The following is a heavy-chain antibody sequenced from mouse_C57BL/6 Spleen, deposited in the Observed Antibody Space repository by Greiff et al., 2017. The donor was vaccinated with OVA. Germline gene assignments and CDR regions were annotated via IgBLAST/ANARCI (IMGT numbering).Heavy chain of an antibody. D-gene: IGHD2-1*01. CDR2: IDPSDSYT. CDR1: GYTFTSYW. CDR3: ARGGNPYAMDY. Sequence: QVHVKQPGAELVKPGASVKLSCKASGYTFTSYWMQWVKQRPGQGLEWIGEIDPSDSYTNYNQKFKGKATLTVDTSSSTAYMQLGSLTSEDSAVYYCARGGNPYAMDYWGQGTSVTVSS. V-gene: IGHV1-50*01. J-gene: IGHJ4*01.